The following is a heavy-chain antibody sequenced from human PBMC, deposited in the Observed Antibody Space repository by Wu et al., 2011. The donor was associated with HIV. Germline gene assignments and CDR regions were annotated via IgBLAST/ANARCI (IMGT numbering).Heavy chain of an antibody. CDR2: INPNSGAT. J-gene: IGHJ5*01. CDR1: GNTFGSYD. CDR3: ARDWGATVVVYLLDS. V-gene: IGHV1-2*02. Sequence: QVQLVQSGAEVKKPGASVKVSCKTSGNTFGSYDFNWVRQASGQGLEWVGWINPNSGATQCAKKFQERVAMTRDTTNNTVYVELNRLTSDDTATYYCARDWGATVVVYLLDSWGQGTPVTVSS. D-gene: IGHD2-15*01.